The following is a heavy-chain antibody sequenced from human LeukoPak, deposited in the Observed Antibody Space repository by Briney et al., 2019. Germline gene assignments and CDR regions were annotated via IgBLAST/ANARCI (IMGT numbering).Heavy chain of an antibody. CDR2: ISTSSIYI. V-gene: IGHV3-21*01. J-gene: IGHJ3*02. CDR3: ARVRLQPRTLLDDAFDI. D-gene: IGHD1-14*01. Sequence: ETLSLTCTVSGGSISSYYWSWVRQAPGKGLEWVSSISTSSIYIYYADSLKGRFTVSRDNAKNSLYLQMNSLRAEDTAVYYCARVRLQPRTLLDDAFDIWGQGTMVTVSS. CDR1: GGSISSYY.